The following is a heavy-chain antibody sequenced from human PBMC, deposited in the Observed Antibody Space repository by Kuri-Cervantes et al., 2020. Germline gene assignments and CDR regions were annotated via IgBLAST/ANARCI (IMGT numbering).Heavy chain of an antibody. J-gene: IGHJ4*02. CDR1: GGSISSGDYY. Sequence: GSLRLSCTVSGGSISSGDYYWSWIRQPPGKGLEWIGSIYYSGSTYYNPSLKSRVTISVDTSKNQFSLKLSSVTAADTAVYYCARADYGGNSLFFHFDYWGQGTLVTVSS. D-gene: IGHD4-23*01. CDR3: ARADYGGNSLFFHFDY. CDR2: IYYSGST. V-gene: IGHV4-39*07.